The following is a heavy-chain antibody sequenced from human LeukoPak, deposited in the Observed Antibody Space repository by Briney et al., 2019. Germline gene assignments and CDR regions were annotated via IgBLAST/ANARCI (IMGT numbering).Heavy chain of an antibody. J-gene: IGHJ5*02. D-gene: IGHD3-10*01. CDR2: IYHSGST. CDR3: ARVYGDYGSGYNWFDP. CDR1: GGSISSSNW. Sequence: SGTLSLTCAVSGGSISSSNWWSWVRQPPGKGLEWIGEIYHSGSTNYNPSLKSRVTISVDKSKNQFSLKLSSVTAADTAVHYCARVYGDYGSGYNWFDPWGQGTLVTVSS. V-gene: IGHV4-4*02.